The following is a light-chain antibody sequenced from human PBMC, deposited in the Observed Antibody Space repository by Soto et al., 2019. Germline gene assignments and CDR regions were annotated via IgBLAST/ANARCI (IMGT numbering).Light chain of an antibody. CDR1: QSVCTK. Sequence: IMLTQSPGSLSVYAGERTTLSCRPSQSVCTKLAWDQQTPGQAARLFMYGASNRATGVSARFRGKVSGTEFTLTISSLQFEDFAVYYCQQYSSWQWSFGQGTKEDI. CDR2: GAS. J-gene: IGKJ1*01. V-gene: IGKV3-15*01. CDR3: QQYSSWQWS.